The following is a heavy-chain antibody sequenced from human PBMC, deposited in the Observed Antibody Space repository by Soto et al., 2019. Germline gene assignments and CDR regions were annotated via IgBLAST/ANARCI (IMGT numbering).Heavy chain of an antibody. CDR2: ISYDGSNK. V-gene: IGHV3-30-3*01. D-gene: IGHD1-26*01. CDR1: GFTFSSYA. J-gene: IGHJ4*02. Sequence: QVQLVESGGGVVQPGRSLRLSCAASGFTFSSYAMHWVRQAPGKGLERVAVISYDGSNKYYADSVKGRFTISRDNSKNTLYLQMNSLRAEDTAVYYCARDLGPVGPNTAGFDYWGQGTLVTVSS. CDR3: ARDLGPVGPNTAGFDY.